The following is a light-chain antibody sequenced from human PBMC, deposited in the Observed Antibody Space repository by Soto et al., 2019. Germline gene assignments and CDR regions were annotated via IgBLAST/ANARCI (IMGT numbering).Light chain of an antibody. CDR3: SSYTSSSIDYV. CDR2: EVS. Sequence: QPVLTQPASVSGSPGQSITISCTGTSSDVGGYNYVSWYQQHQGKAPKPMIYEVSNRPSGVSNRFSGSKSGNTASLTISGLQAEDEADYYCSSYTSSSIDYVFGTGTKLTVL. J-gene: IGLJ1*01. CDR1: SSDVGGYNY. V-gene: IGLV2-14*01.